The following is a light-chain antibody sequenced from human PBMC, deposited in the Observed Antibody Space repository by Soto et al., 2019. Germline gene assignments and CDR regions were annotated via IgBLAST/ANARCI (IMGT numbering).Light chain of an antibody. CDR2: GNN. V-gene: IGLV1-40*01. CDR1: SSNIGAGYD. J-gene: IGLJ1*01. Sequence: HSVLTQPPSVSGAPGQRVTISCTGSSSNIGAGYDVHWYQQLPGTAPKLLIYGNNNRPSGVPDRFSGSKSGTSASLAVTGLQAEDEADYYCQSYATGLSVLYAFGTGNKVTVL. CDR3: QSYATGLSVLYA.